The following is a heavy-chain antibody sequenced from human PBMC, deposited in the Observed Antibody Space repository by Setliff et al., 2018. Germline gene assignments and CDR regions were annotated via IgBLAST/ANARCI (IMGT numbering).Heavy chain of an antibody. CDR3: ARDRHGGNSGAFDI. CDR2: ISSSGSTI. V-gene: IGHV3-11*04. CDR1: GLTVSNDF. D-gene: IGHD1-26*01. J-gene: IGHJ3*02. Sequence: KSGGSLRLSCVVSGLTVSNDFMGWVRQAPGKGREWVSYISSSGSTIFYADSVKGRFTISRDNAKNSLFLQMSSLRAEDTAIYYCARDRHGGNSGAFDIWGQGTMVTVS.